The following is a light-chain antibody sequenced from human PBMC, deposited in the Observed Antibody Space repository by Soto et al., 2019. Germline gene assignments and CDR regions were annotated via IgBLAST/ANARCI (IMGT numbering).Light chain of an antibody. CDR1: QSISTW. CDR2: DAS. V-gene: IGKV1-5*01. Sequence: DLPMTQSPSTLSASVGDGVTITCRASQSISTWLAWYQQKPGKAPKLLIYDASTLESGVPSRFSGSGSGTEFTLTISSLQPDDFATYYCQQYSIYWNTFGQGTKLEIK. J-gene: IGKJ2*01. CDR3: QQYSIYWNT.